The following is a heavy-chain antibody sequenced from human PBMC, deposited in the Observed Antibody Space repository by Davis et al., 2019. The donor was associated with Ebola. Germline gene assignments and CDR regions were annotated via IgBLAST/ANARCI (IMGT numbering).Heavy chain of an antibody. V-gene: IGHV3-21*04. CDR1: GITLSCYS. CDR2: ISSSSSYI. J-gene: IGHJ6*02. D-gene: IGHD3-3*01. Sequence: GESPKTFCAASGITLSCYSMNLVRQAPGKGPGWVSSISSSSSYIYYADSVKGRITISRDNAKNSLYLQMNSLRAEDTALYYCAKDIRRFVVVIINGGMDVWGQGTTVTVSS. CDR3: AKDIRRFVVVIINGGMDV.